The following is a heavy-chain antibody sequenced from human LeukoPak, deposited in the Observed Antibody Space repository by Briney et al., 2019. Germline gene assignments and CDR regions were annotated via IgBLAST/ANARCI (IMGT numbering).Heavy chain of an antibody. V-gene: IGHV4-59*01. CDR1: GGSISTYD. CDR2: IYYRGSA. D-gene: IGHD3-10*01. Sequence: SETLSLTCTVSGGSISTYDWSWIRQPPGKGLEWIGYIYYRGSANYNPSLKSRVTISVDTSKNQFSLKLSSVTAADTAVYYCARSYGSGNYFDYWGQGTLVTVSS. J-gene: IGHJ4*02. CDR3: ARSYGSGNYFDY.